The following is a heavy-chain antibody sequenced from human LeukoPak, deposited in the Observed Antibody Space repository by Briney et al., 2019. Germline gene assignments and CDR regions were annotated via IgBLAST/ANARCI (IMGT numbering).Heavy chain of an antibody. J-gene: IGHJ5*02. CDR1: GGSISSYY. Sequence: SETLSLTCTVSGGSISSYYWSWIRQPAGKGLEWIGRIYTSWSTNYNPSLKSRVTMSVDTSKNQFSLRLSSVTAADTAVYYCARIGAAAGTWWFDPWGQGTLVTVSS. CDR3: ARIGAAAGTWWFDP. CDR2: IYTSWST. D-gene: IGHD6-13*01. V-gene: IGHV4-4*07.